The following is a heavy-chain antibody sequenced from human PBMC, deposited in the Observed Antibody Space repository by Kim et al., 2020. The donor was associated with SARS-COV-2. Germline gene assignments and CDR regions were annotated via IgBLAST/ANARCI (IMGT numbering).Heavy chain of an antibody. CDR1: GGTFSSYA. CDR2: IIPIFGTA. D-gene: IGHD2-8*01. Sequence: SVKVSCKASGGTFSSYAISWVRQAPEQGLEWMGGIIPIFGTANYAQKFQGRVTITADESTSTAYMELSSLRSEDTAVYYCARGATPYCTNGVCYEYLSDYWGQGTLVTVSS. V-gene: IGHV1-69*13. J-gene: IGHJ4*02. CDR3: ARGATPYCTNGVCYEYLSDY.